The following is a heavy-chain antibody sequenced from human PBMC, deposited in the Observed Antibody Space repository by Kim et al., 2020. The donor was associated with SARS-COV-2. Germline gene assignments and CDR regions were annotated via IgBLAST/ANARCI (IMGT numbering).Heavy chain of an antibody. CDR2: INSDGSTI. CDR1: GFTFSSHW. Sequence: GGSLRLSCAASGFTFSSHWMHWVRQAPGKGLVWVSRINSDGSTISYADSVKGRFTISRDNAKNTLYLQMNSLRAEDTAVYNCARRQFTSGWYYFDDWGQG. D-gene: IGHD6-19*01. V-gene: IGHV3-74*01. J-gene: IGHJ4*02. CDR3: ARRQFTSGWYYFDD.